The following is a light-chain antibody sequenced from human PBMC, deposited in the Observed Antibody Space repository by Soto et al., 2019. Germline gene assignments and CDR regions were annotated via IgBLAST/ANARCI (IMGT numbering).Light chain of an antibody. CDR3: QQRSNWPVT. CDR2: DAS. Sequence: EIVLTQSPATLSLSPGERATLSCRASQSVSSYLAWYQQKPGQAPRLLIYDASNRATGIPARFSGSGSGTDFTLTSSSLEPGDFAVYYCQQRSNWPVTFGQGKKVEIK. J-gene: IGKJ1*01. V-gene: IGKV3-11*01. CDR1: QSVSSY.